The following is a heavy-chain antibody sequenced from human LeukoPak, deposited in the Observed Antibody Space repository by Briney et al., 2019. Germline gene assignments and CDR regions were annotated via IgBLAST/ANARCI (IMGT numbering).Heavy chain of an antibody. V-gene: IGHV3-30-3*01. J-gene: IGHJ4*02. CDR3: AKAPLAIFGVVIPHFDY. Sequence: PGRSLRLSCAASGFTFSSYAMHWVRQAPGKGLEWVAVISYDGSNKYYADSVKGRFTISRDNSKNTLYLQMNSLRAEDMALYYCAKAPLAIFGVVIPHFDYWGQGTLVTVSS. D-gene: IGHD3-3*01. CDR1: GFTFSSYA. CDR2: ISYDGSNK.